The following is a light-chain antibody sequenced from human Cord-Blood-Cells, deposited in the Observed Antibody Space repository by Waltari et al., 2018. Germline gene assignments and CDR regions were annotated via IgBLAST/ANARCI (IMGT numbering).Light chain of an antibody. CDR2: AAS. CDR3: PQSYSTIT. V-gene: IGKV1-39*01. Sequence: DIQMTQSPSSLSASVGDRVTITCPASQSISSYLNWYQQKPGKAPKLLIYAASSLQSGVPSRFSGSGSGTDFTLTISSLQPEDFATYYCPQSYSTITFGQGTRLEI. J-gene: IGKJ5*01. CDR1: QSISSY.